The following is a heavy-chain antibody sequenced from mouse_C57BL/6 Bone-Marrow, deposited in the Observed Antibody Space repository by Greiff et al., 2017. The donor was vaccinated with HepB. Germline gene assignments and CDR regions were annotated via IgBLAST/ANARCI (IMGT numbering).Heavy chain of an antibody. Sequence: EVKLMESGAELVRPGASVKLSCTASGFNIKDDYMHWVKQRPEQGLEWIGWIDPENGDTEYASKFQGKATITADTSSNTAYLQLSSLTSEDTAVYYCTRGGLPFGYWGQGTTLTVSS. CDR1: GFNIKDDY. V-gene: IGHV14-4*01. J-gene: IGHJ2*01. CDR3: TRGGLPFGY. D-gene: IGHD5-5*01. CDR2: IDPENGDT.